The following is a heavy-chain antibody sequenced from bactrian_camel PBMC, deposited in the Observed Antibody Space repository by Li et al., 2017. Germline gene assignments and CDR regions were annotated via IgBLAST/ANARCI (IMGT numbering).Heavy chain of an antibody. CDR1: VRVRHTYS. V-gene: IGHV3S53*01. CDR2: IDRDGKT. D-gene: IGHD7*01. CDR3: AADVLPSRVAADAVVLFRN. J-gene: IGHJ4*01. Sequence: VQLVESGGGSVQAGEHLTLSCVATVRVRHTYSMGWFRQAQGKGREGIASIDRDGKTDYADSVKGRFTISKDNAKNTLYLHMNSLKLEDTAMYYCAADVLPSRVAADAVVLFRNRGQGTQVTVS.